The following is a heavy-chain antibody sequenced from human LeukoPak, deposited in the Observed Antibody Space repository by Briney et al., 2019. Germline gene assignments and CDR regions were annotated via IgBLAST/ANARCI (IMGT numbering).Heavy chain of an antibody. Sequence: GGSLRLSCAASGFTLSSYAMSWVRQAPGKGLEWVSAISGNGDSTYYADSVKGRLTISRDNSKNTLYLQMNSLRAEDTAVYYCARGYSYGSYYFDYWGQGTLVTVSS. D-gene: IGHD5-18*01. V-gene: IGHV3-23*01. CDR2: ISGNGDST. CDR3: ARGYSYGSYYFDY. J-gene: IGHJ4*02. CDR1: GFTLSSYA.